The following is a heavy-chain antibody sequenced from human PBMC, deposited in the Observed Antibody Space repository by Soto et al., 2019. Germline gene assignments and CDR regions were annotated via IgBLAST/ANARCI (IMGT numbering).Heavy chain of an antibody. Sequence: SETLSLTCTVSGGSISSYYWSWIRQPPGKGLEWIGYVFYTGSTNYNPSLKSRVTMSVDTSKKQFSLNLNSVTAADTAVYYCARGDYASGTFPIDYWGQGKLVTVSS. CDR1: GGSISSYY. V-gene: IGHV4-59*01. CDR2: VFYTGST. CDR3: ARGDYASGTFPIDY. J-gene: IGHJ4*02. D-gene: IGHD3-10*01.